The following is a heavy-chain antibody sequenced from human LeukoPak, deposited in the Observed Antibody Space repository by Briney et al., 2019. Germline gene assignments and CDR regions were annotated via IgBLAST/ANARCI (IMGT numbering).Heavy chain of an antibody. J-gene: IGHJ4*02. Sequence: GGSLRLSCAASGFTFSSCAMSWVRQAPGKGLEWVSGVSSSGVSTNYADSVKGRFTISRDNSKNTLYLQTNSLTAEDTAVYYCAKRGSGWYWDDYWGQGTLVTVSS. CDR1: GFTFSSCA. CDR2: VSSSGVST. D-gene: IGHD6-19*01. CDR3: AKRGSGWYWDDY. V-gene: IGHV3-23*01.